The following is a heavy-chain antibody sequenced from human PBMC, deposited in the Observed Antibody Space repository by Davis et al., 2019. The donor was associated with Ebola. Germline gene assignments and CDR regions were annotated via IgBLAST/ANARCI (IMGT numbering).Heavy chain of an antibody. J-gene: IGHJ4*02. V-gene: IGHV4-4*07. CDR3: ARVDYYDSSGYYSY. CDR1: GGSISSYY. Sequence: PSETLSLTCTVSGGSISSYYWSWIRQPAGKGLEWIGRIYTSGSTNYNPSLKSRVTMSVDRSKNQFSLKLSSVTAADTAVYYCARVDYYDSSGYYSYWGQGTLVTVSS. CDR2: IYTSGST. D-gene: IGHD3-22*01.